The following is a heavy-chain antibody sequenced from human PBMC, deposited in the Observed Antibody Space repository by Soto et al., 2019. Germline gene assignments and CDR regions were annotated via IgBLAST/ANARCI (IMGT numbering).Heavy chain of an antibody. CDR1: GGSISSYY. Sequence: PSETLSLTCTVSGGSISSYYWSWIRQPPGKGLEWIGYIYYSGSTNYNPSLKSRVTISVDTSKNQFSLKLSSVTAADTAVYYCARGLGQVAQPYYYYGMDVWGQGTTVTAP. J-gene: IGHJ6*02. CDR3: ARGLGQVAQPYYYYGMDV. V-gene: IGHV4-59*01. D-gene: IGHD3-16*01. CDR2: IYYSGST.